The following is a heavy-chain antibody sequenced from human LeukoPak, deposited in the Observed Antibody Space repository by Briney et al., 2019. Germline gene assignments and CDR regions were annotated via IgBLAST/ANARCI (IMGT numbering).Heavy chain of an antibody. CDR1: AFTFSSYS. J-gene: IGHJ3*02. D-gene: IGHD3-3*01. CDR2: ISSSSSYI. V-gene: IGHV3-21*01. CDR3: ARDGHDFWSGYFFGDI. Sequence: PGGSLRLSCAASAFTFSSYSMNWVRQAPGKGLEWVSSISSSSSYIYYADSVKGRFTISRDNAKNSLYLQMNSLRAEDTAVYYCARDGHDFWSGYFFGDIWGQGTMVTVSS.